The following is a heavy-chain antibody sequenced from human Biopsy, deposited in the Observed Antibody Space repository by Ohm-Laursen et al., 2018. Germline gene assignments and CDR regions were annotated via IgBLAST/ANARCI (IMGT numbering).Heavy chain of an antibody. CDR2: ISWNSGSI. Sequence: SLRLSCSASGFTFSSYAMTWVRQAPGEGLEWVSAISWNSGSIDYADSVKGRFTISRDNAENSLYLQMNNLTSEDTALYYCVRSLRNYDFLDSWGQGTLVSVSS. D-gene: IGHD3-16*01. V-gene: IGHV3-9*01. J-gene: IGHJ4*02. CDR1: GFTFSSYA. CDR3: VRSLRNYDFLDS.